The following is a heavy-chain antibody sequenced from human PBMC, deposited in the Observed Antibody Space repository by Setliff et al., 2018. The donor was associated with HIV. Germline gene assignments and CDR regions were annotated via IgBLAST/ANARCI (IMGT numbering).Heavy chain of an antibody. J-gene: IGHJ4*02. V-gene: IGHV3-48*01. CDR1: GFSFSSYT. CDR2: ISSSSTTV. CDR3: ARELCTGGYCYSDY. Sequence: GGSLRLSCAASGFSFSSYTMNWVRQAPGKGLEWVSYISSSSTTVYYADSVKGRFTISRDNAKNSLYLQMNSRRAEDTAVFYCARELCTGGYCYSDYWGQGTLVTVSS. D-gene: IGHD2-8*02.